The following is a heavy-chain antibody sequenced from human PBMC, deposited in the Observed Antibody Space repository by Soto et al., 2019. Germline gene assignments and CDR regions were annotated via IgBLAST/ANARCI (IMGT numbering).Heavy chain of an antibody. V-gene: IGHV1-69*12. CDR2: IIPIFGTA. D-gene: IGHD5-12*01. J-gene: IGHJ2*01. Sequence: QVQLVQSGAEVKKPGSSVTVSCKASGGTFSSYTISWVRQAPGQGLEWMGGIIPIFGTANYAQKFQGRVTITAAESTSTAYMELSSLRSEDTAVYYCARGNHRWLQLWYFGLWGRGTLVTVSS. CDR3: ARGNHRWLQLWYFGL. CDR1: GGTFSSYT.